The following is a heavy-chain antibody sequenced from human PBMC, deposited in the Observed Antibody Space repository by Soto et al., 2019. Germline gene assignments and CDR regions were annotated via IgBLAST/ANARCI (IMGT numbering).Heavy chain of an antibody. CDR2: INPSGRST. Sequence: QVQLVQSGAEVKKPGASVKVSCKASGYTFTSYYMHWVRQAPGQGLEWMGIINPSGRSTSYAQKFQGRVTMTRDTSTSRVYMELSSLRSEDTAVYYCARDSDGGWHADAFDIWGQGTMVTVSS. V-gene: IGHV1-46*03. J-gene: IGHJ3*02. D-gene: IGHD6-19*01. CDR3: ARDSDGGWHADAFDI. CDR1: GYTFTSYY.